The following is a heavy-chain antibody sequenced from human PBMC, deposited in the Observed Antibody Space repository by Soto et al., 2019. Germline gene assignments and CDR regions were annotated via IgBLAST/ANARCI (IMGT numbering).Heavy chain of an antibody. CDR2: ISAGGNTK. V-gene: IGHV3-30*18. J-gene: IGHJ4*02. CDR3: AKESGGERYAAYFDL. D-gene: IGHD2-21*01. Sequence: QVQLVESGGGVVQPGTSLRLACAASGFTLSNIGMQWVRQAPGKGLEWVAVISAGGNTKYYADSVKGRFTISRDNSKNTLLLQMNRLRTEDTAVYYCAKESGGERYAAYFDLWGQGTLVTVSA. CDR1: GFTLSNIG.